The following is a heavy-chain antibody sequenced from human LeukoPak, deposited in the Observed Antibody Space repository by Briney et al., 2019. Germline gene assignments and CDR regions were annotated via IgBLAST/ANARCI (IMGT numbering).Heavy chain of an antibody. CDR2: INPSGGGT. J-gene: IGHJ3*02. D-gene: IGHD2-21*02. Sequence: ASVKVSCKASGYTFTSYYMHWVRQAPGQGLEWMGIINPSGGGTSYAQKCQGRVTMTRDMSPSTVYMELRSLRSEDTAVYYCASEVTAYAFDIWGQGTMVTVSS. CDR1: GYTFTSYY. CDR3: ASEVTAYAFDI. V-gene: IGHV1-46*01.